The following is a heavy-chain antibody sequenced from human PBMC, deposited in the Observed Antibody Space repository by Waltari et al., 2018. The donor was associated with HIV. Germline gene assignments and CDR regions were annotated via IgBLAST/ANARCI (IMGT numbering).Heavy chain of an antibody. Sequence: VESGGGLVQPGGSMTLSCSASGFNSSLYVITWVRQTPGKGLEWVSALGLNDNVTQNMDYANGRFTMSRDESENTIYLHMDRLTVDDTAIYFCAREAGAAAGPLDHWGQGILVTVSS. J-gene: IGHJ4*02. V-gene: IGHV3-23*04. CDR2: LGLNDNVT. CDR3: AREAGAAAGPLDH. CDR1: GFNSSLYV. D-gene: IGHD6-25*01.